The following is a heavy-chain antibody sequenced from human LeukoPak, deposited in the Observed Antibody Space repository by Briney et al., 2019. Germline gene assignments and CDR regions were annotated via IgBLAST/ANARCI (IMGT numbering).Heavy chain of an antibody. CDR2: INPGGGNT. D-gene: IGHD5-24*01. CDR1: GYTFASYG. Sequence: GASVKVSCKTSGYTFASYGISWVRQAPGQGLEWMGLINPGGGNTNYAQNFQGRVTMTRDTSTSTVYMELSSLRSEDTAIYYCARIKDGYNDAYDIWGQGTVVTVPS. V-gene: IGHV1-46*01. CDR3: ARIKDGYNDAYDI. J-gene: IGHJ3*02.